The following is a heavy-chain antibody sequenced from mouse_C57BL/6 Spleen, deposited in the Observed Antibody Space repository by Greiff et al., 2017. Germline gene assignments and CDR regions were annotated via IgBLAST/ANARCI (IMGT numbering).Heavy chain of an antibody. D-gene: IGHD2-1*01. J-gene: IGHJ2*01. CDR3: ARGVYYGNYGDY. Sequence: QVQLQQSGAELVKPGASVKISCKASGYAFSSYWMNWVKQRPGKGLVWIGQIYPGNGDTNYNGKFKGKATLTADKSSSTAYMQLNSLTSEDSAVYFCARGVYYGNYGDYWGQGTTLTVSS. CDR2: IYPGNGDT. CDR1: GYAFSSYW. V-gene: IGHV1-80*01.